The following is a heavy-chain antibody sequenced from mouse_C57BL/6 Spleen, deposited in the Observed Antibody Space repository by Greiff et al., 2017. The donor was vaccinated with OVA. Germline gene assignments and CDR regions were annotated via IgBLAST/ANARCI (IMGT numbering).Heavy chain of an antibody. J-gene: IGHJ4*01. CDR2: IYPGSGNT. V-gene: IGHV1-76*01. Sequence: QVQLQQSGAELVRPGASVKLSCKASGYTFTDYYINWVKQRPGQGLEWIARIYPGSGNTYYNEKFKGKATLTAEESSSTAYMQLSSLTSEDSAVYFCARMVYAMDYWGQGTSVTVSS. D-gene: IGHD2-3*01. CDR1: GYTFTDYY. CDR3: ARMVYAMDY.